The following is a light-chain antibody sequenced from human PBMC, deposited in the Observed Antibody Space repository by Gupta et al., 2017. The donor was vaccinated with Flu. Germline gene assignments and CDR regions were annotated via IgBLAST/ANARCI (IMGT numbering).Light chain of an antibody. CDR3: QQSYTTPYT. J-gene: IGKJ2*01. Sequence: GDTVAVTCRASQNIDRHVNWYQQRAGKAPTLLIFDASHVQSGVPSRFSGSGSGTDFTLTITSLQIEDFATYYCQQSYTTPYTFGRGTKVEL. V-gene: IGKV1-39*01. CDR1: QNIDRH. CDR2: DAS.